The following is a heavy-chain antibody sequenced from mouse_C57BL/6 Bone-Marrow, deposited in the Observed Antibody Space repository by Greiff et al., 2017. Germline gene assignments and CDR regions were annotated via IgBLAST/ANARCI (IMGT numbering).Heavy chain of an antibody. Sequence: EVKLMESGGGLVQSGRSLRLSCATSGFTFSDFYMEWVRQAPGKGLEWIAASRNKANDYTTEYSASVKGRFIVSRDTYPRLLHLQMLAPRAEDTAIYYCARDSLPGMDYWGQGTSVTVSS. CDR3: ARDSLPGMDY. V-gene: IGHV7-1*01. CDR2: SRNKANDYTT. D-gene: IGHD6-2*01. CDR1: GFTFSDFY. J-gene: IGHJ4*01.